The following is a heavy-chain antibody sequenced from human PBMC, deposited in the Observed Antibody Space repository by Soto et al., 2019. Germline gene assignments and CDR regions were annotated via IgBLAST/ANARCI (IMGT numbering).Heavy chain of an antibody. CDR3: ASSPARSYYGSGAHAAWFDP. V-gene: IGHV4-30-4*01. D-gene: IGHD3-10*01. CDR1: GGSISSGDYY. J-gene: IGHJ5*02. CDR2: IYYSGST. Sequence: SETLSLTCTVSGGSISSGDYYWSWIRQPPGKGLEWIGYIYYSGSTYYNPSLKSRVTISVDTSKNQFSPKLSSVTAADTAVYYCASSPARSYYGSGAHAAWFDPWGQGTLVTVSS.